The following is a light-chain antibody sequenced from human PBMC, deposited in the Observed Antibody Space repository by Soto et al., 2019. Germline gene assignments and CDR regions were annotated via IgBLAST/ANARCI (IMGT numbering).Light chain of an antibody. V-gene: IGLV2-23*01. Sequence: QSVLTQPASVSGSPGQSITISCTGTSSDIGSDKLVSWYQQHPGRAPKIIIYEAFKRPSGVSNRFSGSRSGNTASLTISGLRGGDEADYYCCSYAGSTTWVFGGGTKLSVL. CDR1: SSDIGSDKL. CDR3: CSYAGSTTWV. CDR2: EAF. J-gene: IGLJ3*02.